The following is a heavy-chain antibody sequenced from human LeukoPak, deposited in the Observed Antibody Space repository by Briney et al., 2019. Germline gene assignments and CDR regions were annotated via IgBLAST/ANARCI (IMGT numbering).Heavy chain of an antibody. J-gene: IGHJ3*02. Sequence: GASVKVSCKASGYTFTSHGISWVRQAPGQGLEWMGWISTYNGNTNYAQKLQGRVSMTTDTSTSTAYMDLSSLRSEDTAVYYCARDQVDTAMVGAFDIWGQGTMVTVSS. CDR2: ISTYNGNT. CDR1: GYTFTSHG. V-gene: IGHV1-18*01. D-gene: IGHD5-18*01. CDR3: ARDQVDTAMVGAFDI.